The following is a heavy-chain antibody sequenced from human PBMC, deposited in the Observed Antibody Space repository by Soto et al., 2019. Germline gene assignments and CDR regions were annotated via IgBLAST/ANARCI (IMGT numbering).Heavy chain of an antibody. CDR1: GFTFSNYD. Sequence: VQLVESGGGLVHPGGSLRLSCAASGFTFSNYDMHWVRQATGKGLEWVSGVGIAGDTYYPDSVKGRFTISRENAKNSLYLEINSLRAEDTAVYYCARAQYSPGFFDYWGQGTLVTVSS. CDR2: VGIAGDT. D-gene: IGHD2-21*01. V-gene: IGHV3-13*01. CDR3: ARAQYSPGFFDY. J-gene: IGHJ4*02.